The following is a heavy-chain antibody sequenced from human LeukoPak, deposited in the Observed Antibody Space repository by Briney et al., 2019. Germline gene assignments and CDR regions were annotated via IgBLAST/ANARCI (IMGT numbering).Heavy chain of an antibody. D-gene: IGHD6-13*01. CDR2: ISSSSSYI. J-gene: IGHJ4*02. V-gene: IGHV3-21*01. Sequence: GGFLRLSCAASGFTFSSYSMNWVRQAPGKGLEWVSSISSSSSYIYYADSVKGRFTISRDNAKNSLYLQMNSLRAEDTAVYYCAMGVYSSSWYIWGQGTLVTVSS. CDR1: GFTFSSYS. CDR3: AMGVYSSSWYI.